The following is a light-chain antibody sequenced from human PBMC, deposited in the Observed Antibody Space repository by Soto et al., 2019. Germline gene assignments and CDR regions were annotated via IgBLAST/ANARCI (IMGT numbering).Light chain of an antibody. Sequence: TQPAPVSGAPGPALTLSCTGGGVGRYHLVSWYQQHPGKAPKLMIYEVTKRPSGVSNRFSGSKSGNTASLTISGLQAEDEADYYCCSYAGSTILYVFGTGTKVTVL. CDR3: CSYAGSTILYV. V-gene: IGLV2-23*02. J-gene: IGLJ1*01. CDR2: EVT. CDR1: GVGRYHL.